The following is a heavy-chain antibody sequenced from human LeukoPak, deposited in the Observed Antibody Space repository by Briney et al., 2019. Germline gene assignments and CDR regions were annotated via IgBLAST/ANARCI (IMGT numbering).Heavy chain of an antibody. CDR2: INPNSGGT. CDR3: ARSGAVVVAATRQNFDY. Sequence: ASVKVSCKVSGYTLTELSMHWVRQAPGQGLEWMGWINPNSGGTNYAQKFQGWVTMTRDTSISTAYMELSRLRSDDTAVYYCARSGAVVVAATRQNFDYWGQGTLVTVSS. J-gene: IGHJ4*02. D-gene: IGHD2-15*01. CDR1: GYTLTELS. V-gene: IGHV1-2*04.